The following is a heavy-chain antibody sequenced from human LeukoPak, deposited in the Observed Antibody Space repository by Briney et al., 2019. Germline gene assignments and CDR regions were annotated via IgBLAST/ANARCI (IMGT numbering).Heavy chain of an antibody. J-gene: IGHJ4*02. CDR1: GGSISSYY. CDR2: IYYSGST. CDR3: ASSDYSSSSGIFDY. D-gene: IGHD6-6*01. V-gene: IGHV4-59*01. Sequence: SETLSLTCTVSGGSISSYYWSWIRQPPGKGLEWIGYIYYSGSTNYNPSLKSRVTISVDTSKNQFSLKLSSVTAADTAVYYCASSDYSSSSGIFDYWGQGTLVTVSS.